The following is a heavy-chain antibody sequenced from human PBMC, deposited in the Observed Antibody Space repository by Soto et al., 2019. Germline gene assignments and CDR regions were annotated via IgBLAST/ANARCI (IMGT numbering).Heavy chain of an antibody. CDR3: AACIAARRCYAMDV. Sequence: EVQLVESGGGLVQPGGSLRLSCAASGFTFSSYEMNWVRQAPGKGLEWVSYISSSGSTIYYADSVKGRFTISRDNAKNSLYLQMNSLRSEDTAVYYCAACIAARRCYAMDVWGQGTTVTVSS. D-gene: IGHD6-6*01. CDR2: ISSSGSTI. V-gene: IGHV3-48*03. J-gene: IGHJ6*02. CDR1: GFTFSSYE.